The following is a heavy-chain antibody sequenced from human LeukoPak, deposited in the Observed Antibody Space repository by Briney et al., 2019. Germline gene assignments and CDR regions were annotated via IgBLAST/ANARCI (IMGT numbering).Heavy chain of an antibody. CDR2: INPNSGGT. D-gene: IGHD3-22*01. Sequence: ASVKVSCKASGYTFTGYYMHWVRQAPGQGLEWMGWINPNSGGTNYAQKFQGRVTMTRDTSISTAYMELSRLRSDDTAVYYCARVVNYYDRGPPWFDPWGQGTLVTVSS. J-gene: IGHJ5*02. V-gene: IGHV1-2*02. CDR1: GYTFTGYY. CDR3: ARVVNYYDRGPPWFDP.